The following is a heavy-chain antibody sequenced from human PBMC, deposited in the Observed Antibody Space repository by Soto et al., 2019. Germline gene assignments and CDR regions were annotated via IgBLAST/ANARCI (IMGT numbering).Heavy chain of an antibody. D-gene: IGHD3-16*02. CDR1: GYTFTSYG. Sequence: QVQLVQSGAEVKKPGASVKVSCKASGYTFTSYGISWVRQAPGQGLEWMGWISAYNGNTNYAKKLQGRVTMTTDTSTSTAYMELRSLRSDDTAVYYCARVRLITFAGVLAQDPHDYWVQGTMVTVSS. CDR3: ARVRLITFAGVLAQDPHDY. V-gene: IGHV1-18*01. J-gene: IGHJ4*02. CDR2: ISAYNGNT.